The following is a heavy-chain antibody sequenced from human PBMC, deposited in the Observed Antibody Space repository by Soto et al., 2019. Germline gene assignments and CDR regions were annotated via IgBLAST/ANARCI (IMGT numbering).Heavy chain of an antibody. CDR1: GYSISNGHY. CDR3: ARPHYDSNTFYFDFDF. Sequence: SETLSLTCAVSGYSISNGHYYAWIRQPPGEGLGWSGSVYHSGDSYYRPSLQSRVTMSVDASKNQFSLRLTSVSAADTAVYYCARPHYDSNTFYFDFDFWSQGTLVTVSS. J-gene: IGHJ4*02. V-gene: IGHV4-38-2*01. CDR2: VYHSGDS. D-gene: IGHD3-22*01.